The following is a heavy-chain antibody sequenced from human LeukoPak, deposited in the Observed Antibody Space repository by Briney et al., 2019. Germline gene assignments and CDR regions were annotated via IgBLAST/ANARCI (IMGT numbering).Heavy chain of an antibody. D-gene: IGHD2-21*01. CDR3: AREDCGGDCYGFDI. CDR2: IKQDGSEK. CDR1: GFTFSSYW. Sequence: GGSLRLPCAASGFTFSSYWMSWVRQAPGKGLEWVANIKQDGSEKYYVDSVKGRFTISRDNAKNSLYLQMNSLRAEDTAVYYCAREDCGGDCYGFDIWGQGTMVTVSS. V-gene: IGHV3-7*01. J-gene: IGHJ3*02.